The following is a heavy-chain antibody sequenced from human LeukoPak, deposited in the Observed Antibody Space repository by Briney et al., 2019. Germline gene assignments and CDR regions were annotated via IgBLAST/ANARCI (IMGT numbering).Heavy chain of an antibody. D-gene: IGHD1-26*01. CDR3: ARVAGSWIDY. J-gene: IGHJ4*02. CDR2: MNSVGSSS. V-gene: IGHV3-74*01. Sequence: GGSLRLSCAASGFTRSRYWMQWVPQVPGKGLVWVSRMNSVGSSSTYADFVRGRFTMSRDNAKNTLYLQMTSLRVDDTAVYYCARVAGSWIDYWGQGTLVTVSS. CDR1: GFTRSRYW.